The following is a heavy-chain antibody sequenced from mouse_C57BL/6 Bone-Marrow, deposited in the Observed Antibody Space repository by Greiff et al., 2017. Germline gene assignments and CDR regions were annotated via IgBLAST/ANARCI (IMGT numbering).Heavy chain of an antibody. CDR3: ATTVPWFAY. CDR1: GFHIKNTY. CDR2: IAPANGNT. J-gene: IGHJ3*01. D-gene: IGHD1-1*01. V-gene: IGHV14-3*01. Sequence: VQLKESVAELVRPGASVKLSCTASGFHIKNTYMHWVKQRPEQGLEWIGRIAPANGNTKYAPKFPGKATITADTSSNTAYLQLSSLTSEDTAIYYCATTVPWFAYWGQGTLVTVSA.